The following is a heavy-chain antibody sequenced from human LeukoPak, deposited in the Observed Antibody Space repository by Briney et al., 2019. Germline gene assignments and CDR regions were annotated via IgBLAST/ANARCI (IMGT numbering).Heavy chain of an antibody. CDR1: GGSISSYY. Sequence: SETLSLTCTVSGGSISSYYWSWIRQPPGKGLEWIGSIYYTGTIYYNPSLKSRVTISVDTSKNQFSLKLSSVTAADTAVYYCARRLIGGSYWYFDLWGRGTLVTVSS. CDR3: ARRLIGGSYWYFDL. CDR2: IYYTGTI. D-gene: IGHD7-27*01. V-gene: IGHV4-59*05. J-gene: IGHJ2*01.